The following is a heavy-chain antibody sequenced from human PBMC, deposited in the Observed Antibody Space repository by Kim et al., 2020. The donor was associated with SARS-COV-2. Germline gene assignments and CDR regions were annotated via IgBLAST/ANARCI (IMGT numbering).Heavy chain of an antibody. CDR3: ARSSSSWYHYYGMDV. Sequence: GESLKISCKGSGYSFTSYWIGWVRQMPGKGLEWMGIIYPGDSDTRYSPSFQGQVTISADKSISTAYLQWSSLKASDTAMYYCARSSSSWYHYYGMDVWGQGTTVTVSS. J-gene: IGHJ6*02. V-gene: IGHV5-51*01. CDR1: GYSFTSYW. D-gene: IGHD6-13*01. CDR2: IYPGDSDT.